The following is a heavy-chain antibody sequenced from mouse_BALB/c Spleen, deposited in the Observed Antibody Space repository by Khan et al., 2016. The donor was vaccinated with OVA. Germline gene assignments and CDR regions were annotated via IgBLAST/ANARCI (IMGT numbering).Heavy chain of an antibody. CDR2: INTYTGEP. D-gene: IGHD2-12*01. J-gene: IGHJ1*01. CDR3: ARKNYSYDRYFDV. CDR1: GYTSTNYG. Sequence: QIQLVQSGPELKKPGETVKISCKASGYTSTNYGMNWVKQAPGKGLKWMGWINTYTGEPTYADDFKGRFAFSLETSANIAYLQITNHNNEDTATYFCARKNYSYDRYFDVWGAGTTVTVSS. V-gene: IGHV9-3-1*01.